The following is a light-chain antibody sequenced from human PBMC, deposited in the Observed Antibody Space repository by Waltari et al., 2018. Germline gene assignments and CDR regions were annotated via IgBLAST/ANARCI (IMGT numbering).Light chain of an antibody. Sequence: EIVLTQSPGTLSLSPGDRGTLSCRASKSLNSNYLAWYQQKPGRAPRLLIYGTSTRATGTPDRFIGSGSGTDFTLTISRLEPEDFAVYFCQQYDSSPLTFGGGSRVEIK. CDR1: KSLNSNY. CDR3: QQYDSSPLT. CDR2: GTS. V-gene: IGKV3-20*01. J-gene: IGKJ4*01.